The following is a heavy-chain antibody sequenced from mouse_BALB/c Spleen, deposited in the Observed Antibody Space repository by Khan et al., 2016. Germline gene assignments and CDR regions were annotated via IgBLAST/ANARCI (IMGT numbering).Heavy chain of an antibody. CDR1: GYSITSLYS. CDR3: ARGDYFGSSWYFDG. V-gene: IGHV3-1*02. CDR2: IHSSGNT. Sequence: EVQLQESRPDLVKPSQSLSLTCTVTGYSITSLYSWHWIRQFPGNKLEWMGYIHSSGNTYYNPSLRSRISVTRNTSKNHFFLQLNSVTIEDTATYFCARGDYFGSSWYFDGWGGGTTVTV. D-gene: IGHD1-1*01. J-gene: IGHJ1*01.